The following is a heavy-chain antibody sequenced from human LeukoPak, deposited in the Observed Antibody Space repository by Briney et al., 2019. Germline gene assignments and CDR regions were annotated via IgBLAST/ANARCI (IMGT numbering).Heavy chain of an antibody. Sequence: GASVKVSCKASGYTFTGYYMHWVRQAPGQGLEWMGWINPNSGGTNYAQKFQGRVTMTRDTSISTAYMELSRLRSDDTAVYYCARVSGGSGSRSYYYYYMDVWGKGTTVTVSS. V-gene: IGHV1-2*02. CDR2: INPNSGGT. CDR1: GYTFTGYY. J-gene: IGHJ6*03. D-gene: IGHD3-10*01. CDR3: ARVSGGSGSRSYYYYYMDV.